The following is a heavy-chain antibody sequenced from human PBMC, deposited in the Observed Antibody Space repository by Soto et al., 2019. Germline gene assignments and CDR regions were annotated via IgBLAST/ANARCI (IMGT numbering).Heavy chain of an antibody. D-gene: IGHD2-21*02. CDR3: AKFYGGNSAHPHTIAP. V-gene: IGHV3-23*01. J-gene: IGHJ5*02. CDR2: ISSSGGST. Sequence: EVQLLESGGGLVQPGGSLRLSCAASGFTFSSYAMSWVRQAPGKGLEWVSTISSSGGSTHYADSVKGRFTISRDNSKNTLYLQMNSLRAEDTAVYYCAKFYGGNSAHPHTIAPWGQGTLVTVSS. CDR1: GFTFSSYA.